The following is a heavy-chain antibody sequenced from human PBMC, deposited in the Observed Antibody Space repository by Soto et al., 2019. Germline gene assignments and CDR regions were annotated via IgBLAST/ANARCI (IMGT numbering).Heavy chain of an antibody. V-gene: IGHV3-33*01. CDR1: GFTFSSYG. CDR3: ARDVGECSGGSCYSPAWFDP. Sequence: QVQLVESGGGVVQPGRSLRLSCAASGFTFSSYGMHWVRQAPGKGLEWVAVIWYDGSNKYYADSVKGRFTISRDNSKNTLYLQMNSRRAEDTAVYYCARDVGECSGGSCYSPAWFDPWGQGTLVTVSS. D-gene: IGHD2-15*01. CDR2: IWYDGSNK. J-gene: IGHJ5*02.